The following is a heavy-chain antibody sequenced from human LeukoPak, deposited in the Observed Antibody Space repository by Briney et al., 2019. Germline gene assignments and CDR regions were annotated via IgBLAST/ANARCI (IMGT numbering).Heavy chain of an antibody. J-gene: IGHJ3*02. Sequence: GASVKVSCKASGYTFTSYGISWVRQAPGQGLEWMGIINPSGGSTSYAQKFQGRVTMTRDTSTSTVYMELSSLRSEDTAVYYCARVPSLGIGYDSSGYYPNAFDIWGQGTMVTVSS. CDR3: ARVPSLGIGYDSSGYYPNAFDI. D-gene: IGHD3-22*01. CDR1: GYTFTSYG. CDR2: INPSGGST. V-gene: IGHV1-46*01.